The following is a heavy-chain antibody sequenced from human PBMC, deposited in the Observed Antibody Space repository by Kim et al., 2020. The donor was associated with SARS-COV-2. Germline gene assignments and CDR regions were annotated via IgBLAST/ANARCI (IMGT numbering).Heavy chain of an antibody. V-gene: IGHV4-59*01. CDR3: TRDREFGY. D-gene: IGHD1-26*01. CDR1: GGSISIYY. J-gene: IGHJ4*02. Sequence: SETLSLTCTVSGGSISIYYWSWIRQPPGKGPEWIGHVYSGGSTEYNPSLRSRITISVDVSRNQFFLRLTSVTAADTAVYYCTRDREFGYWGQGLLVTVSS. CDR2: VYSGGST.